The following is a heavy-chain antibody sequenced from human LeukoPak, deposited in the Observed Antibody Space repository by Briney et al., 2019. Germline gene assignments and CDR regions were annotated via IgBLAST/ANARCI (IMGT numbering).Heavy chain of an antibody. D-gene: IGHD6-13*01. J-gene: IGHJ4*02. CDR2: ISGSGGST. CDR1: GFTFSSYA. V-gene: IGHV3-23*01. CDR3: AKGVAAAVAFDY. Sequence: GGSLRLSCAASGFTFSSYAMSWVRQAPGEGLGWVSAISGSGGSTYYADSVKGRFTISRDNSKNTLYLQMNSLRAEDTAVYYCAKGVAAAVAFDYWGQGTLVTVSS.